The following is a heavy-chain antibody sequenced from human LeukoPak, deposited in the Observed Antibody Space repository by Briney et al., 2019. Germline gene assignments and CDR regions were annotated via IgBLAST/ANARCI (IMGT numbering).Heavy chain of an antibody. CDR2: ISSSSSYI. CDR1: GFTFSSYS. D-gene: IGHD6-13*01. V-gene: IGHV3-21*01. J-gene: IGHJ6*04. CDR3: ARDEAGTGYYYGMDV. Sequence: PGGSLTLSCAASGFTFSSYSMNCVRHAPGKGLEWVSSISSSSSYIYYADSGKGRFTISRDNAKNSLYLQMKSLRAEDTAVYYCARDEAGTGYYYGMDVWGKGTTVTV.